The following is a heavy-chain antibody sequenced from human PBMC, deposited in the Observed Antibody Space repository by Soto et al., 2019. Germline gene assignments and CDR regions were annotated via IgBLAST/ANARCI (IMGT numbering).Heavy chain of an antibody. D-gene: IGHD3-10*01. CDR2: IYHSGST. J-gene: IGHJ5*02. Sequence: SETLSLTCAVSGGSISSGGYSWSWIRQPPGKGLEWIGYIYHSGSTYYNPSLKSRVTISVDRSKNQFSLKLSSVTAADTAVYYCARGVGSGTYYNQYNWFDPWGQGTLVTSPQ. CDR3: ARGVGSGTYYNQYNWFDP. V-gene: IGHV4-30-2*01. CDR1: GGSISSGGYS.